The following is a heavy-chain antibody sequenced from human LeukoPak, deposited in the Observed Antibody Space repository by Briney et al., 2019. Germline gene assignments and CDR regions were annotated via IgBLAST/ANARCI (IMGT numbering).Heavy chain of an antibody. CDR3: AGRRANTCNFCFVY. J-gene: IGHJ4*02. Sequence: GGSLRLSCAVSGFTVTSNFMSWVRQAPGKGLEWVSVIYDRGDTYYADSVKGRFTVSRDTSKNTLCLQLNNLGADDTSVYYCAGRRANTCNFCFVYWGKGTLVTVSS. CDR2: IYDRGDT. CDR1: GFTVTSNF. D-gene: IGHD1-1*01. V-gene: IGHV3-66*02.